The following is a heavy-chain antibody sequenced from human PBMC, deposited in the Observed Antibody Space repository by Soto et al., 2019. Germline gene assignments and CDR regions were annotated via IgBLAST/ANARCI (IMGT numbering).Heavy chain of an antibody. J-gene: IGHJ4*02. D-gene: IGHD7-27*01. CDR2: ISYDGTNK. CDR3: ARDPKTSGGQHWAFNYFDS. V-gene: IGHV3-30-3*01. CDR1: AFSFSISP. Sequence: LRLSCAASAFSFSISPMHWVRQAPGKGPERVALISYDGTNKFYADSVKGRFTISRDNSKSTLYLQVDSLRPEDAAVYYCARDPKTSGGQHWAFNYFDSWGQGTLVTVSS.